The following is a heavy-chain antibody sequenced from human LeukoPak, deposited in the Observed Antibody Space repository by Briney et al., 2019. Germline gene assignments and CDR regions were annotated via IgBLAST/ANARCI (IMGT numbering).Heavy chain of an antibody. J-gene: IGHJ5*02. CDR1: GSTFTSYG. Sequence: PGGSRKLSWEASGSTFTSYGINWVRQAPGKGRGWGGLIRYDGSNKYYADSVKGRFTISRDNSKNTLYLQMNSLRAEDTAVYYCAKDHRRWLRPVNWFDPWGQGTLVTVSS. CDR3: AKDHRRWLRPVNWFDP. V-gene: IGHV3-30*02. CDR2: IRYDGSNK. D-gene: IGHD5-12*01.